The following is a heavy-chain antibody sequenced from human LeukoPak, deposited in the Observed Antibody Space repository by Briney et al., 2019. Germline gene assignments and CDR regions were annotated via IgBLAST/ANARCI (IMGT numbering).Heavy chain of an antibody. Sequence: GGSLRLSCAASGFTFSSYGMHWVRQAPGKGLEWVAFIRYDGSNKYYADSVKGRFTISRDNSKNTLYLQMNSLRAEDTAVYYCAKDVVHSGSYYEEVLFDYWGQGTLVTVSS. J-gene: IGHJ4*02. CDR1: GFTFSSYG. CDR2: IRYDGSNK. V-gene: IGHV3-30*02. D-gene: IGHD1-26*01. CDR3: AKDVVHSGSYYEEVLFDY.